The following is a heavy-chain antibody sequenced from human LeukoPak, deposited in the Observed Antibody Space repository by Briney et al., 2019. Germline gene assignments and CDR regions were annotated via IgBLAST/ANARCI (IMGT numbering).Heavy chain of an antibody. J-gene: IGHJ3*02. Sequence: GGSLRLSCAASGFTFSSYSMNWVRQAPGKGLEWVSYISSSSMTTYYADSVKGRFTISRDNSKNTLYLQMNSLRAEDTAVYYCAKDLRIIEQWLVISGAFDIWGQGTMVTVSS. CDR2: ISSSSMTT. CDR3: AKDLRIIEQWLVISGAFDI. CDR1: GFTFSSYS. V-gene: IGHV3-48*01. D-gene: IGHD6-19*01.